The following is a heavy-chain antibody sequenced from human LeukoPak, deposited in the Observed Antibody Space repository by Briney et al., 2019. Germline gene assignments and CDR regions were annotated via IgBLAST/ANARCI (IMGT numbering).Heavy chain of an antibody. D-gene: IGHD2/OR15-2a*01. Sequence: GGSLRLSCAASGFTFTDYWMHWVRQAPGKGLVWVSRINSDESSTAYADSVKGRFTISRDNAKNTLYLQMNSLRAEDTAVYYCARGNSKSDIWGQGTMVTVSP. V-gene: IGHV3-74*01. CDR1: GFTFTDYW. J-gene: IGHJ3*02. CDR3: ARGNSKSDI. CDR2: INSDESST.